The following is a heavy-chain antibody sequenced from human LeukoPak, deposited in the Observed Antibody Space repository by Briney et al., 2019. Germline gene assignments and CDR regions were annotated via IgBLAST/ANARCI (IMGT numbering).Heavy chain of an antibody. CDR3: ARAPGMYYYDSSGYYLD. CDR2: IYYSGST. J-gene: IGHJ4*02. Sequence: KPSETLSLTCTVSGGSISSYYWSWIRQPPGKGLEWIGYIYYSGSTNYNPSLKSRVTISVDTSKIQFSLKLSSVTAADTAVYYCARAPGMYYYDSSGYYLDWGQGTLVTVSS. D-gene: IGHD3-22*01. CDR1: GGSISSYY. V-gene: IGHV4-59*01.